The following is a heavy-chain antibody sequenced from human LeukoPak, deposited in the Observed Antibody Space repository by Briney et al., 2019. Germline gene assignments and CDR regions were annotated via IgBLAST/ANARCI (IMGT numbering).Heavy chain of an antibody. CDR2: LAYDGTNE. J-gene: IGHJ6*03. CDR3: AKAEGSGWPYYYYYMDV. Sequence: GQSLRLTCAASGFDFGAYAMHWVRQAPGKGPELVALLAYDGTNEYYIDSVKGRFTISRDNSKNTLYLQMNSLRAEDTAVYYCAKAEGSGWPYYYYYMDVWGKGTTVTISS. CDR1: GFDFGAYA. D-gene: IGHD6-19*01. V-gene: IGHV3-30*04.